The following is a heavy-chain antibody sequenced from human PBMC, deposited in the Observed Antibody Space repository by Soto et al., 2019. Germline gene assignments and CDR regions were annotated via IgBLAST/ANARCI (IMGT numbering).Heavy chain of an antibody. CDR1: GDSISSRSYY. D-gene: IGHD2-21*02. CDR3: ARQRTSVVTQAYSDV. CDR2: IYYSGST. Sequence: SETLSLTCTVTGDSISSRSYYWGWIRQPPGKGLEWIGSIYYSGSTYNNPSLRSRVSMSIDTSKDQFSLKLKSVTAADTALYFCARQRTSVVTQAYSDVWGPGSLVTVSS. V-gene: IGHV4-39*01. J-gene: IGHJ4*02.